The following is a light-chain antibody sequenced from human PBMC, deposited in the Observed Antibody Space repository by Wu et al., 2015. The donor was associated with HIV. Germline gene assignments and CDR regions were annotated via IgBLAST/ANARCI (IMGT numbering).Light chain of an antibody. V-gene: IGKV1-39*01. CDR2: AAS. Sequence: DIQMTQSPSSLSASVGDRVTITCRASQSISSYLNWYQQKPGKAPKLLIYAASSLQSGVPSRFSGSGSGTDFTLTINSLQPEDFATYYCQQSFTTLWTFGQGTKVEIK. CDR3: QQSFTTLWT. J-gene: IGKJ1*01. CDR1: QSISSY.